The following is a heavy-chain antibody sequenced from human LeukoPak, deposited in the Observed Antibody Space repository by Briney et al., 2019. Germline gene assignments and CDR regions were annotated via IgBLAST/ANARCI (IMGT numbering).Heavy chain of an antibody. Sequence: SETLSLTCTVSGGSISSGGYYWSWIRQHPGKGLEWIGYIYYSGSTYYNPSLKSRVTISVDTSKNQFSLKLSSVTAADTAVYYCARPDIVATVNWYFDLWGRGTLVTVSS. CDR3: ARPDIVATVNWYFDL. D-gene: IGHD5-12*01. V-gene: IGHV4-31*03. CDR1: GGSISSGGYY. J-gene: IGHJ2*01. CDR2: IYYSGST.